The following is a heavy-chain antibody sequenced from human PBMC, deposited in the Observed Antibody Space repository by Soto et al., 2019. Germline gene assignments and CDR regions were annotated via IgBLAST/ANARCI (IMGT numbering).Heavy chain of an antibody. D-gene: IGHD3-3*01. CDR1: GFTFSSYG. Sequence: QVQLVESGGGVVQPGRSLRLSCAASGFTFSSYGMHWVRQAPGKGLEWVAVIWYDGSNKYYADSVKGRFTISRDNSKNTLYLQMNSLRAEDTAVYYCARDLRLRFLEEAFDYWGQGTLVTVSS. V-gene: IGHV3-33*01. CDR3: ARDLRLRFLEEAFDY. J-gene: IGHJ4*02. CDR2: IWYDGSNK.